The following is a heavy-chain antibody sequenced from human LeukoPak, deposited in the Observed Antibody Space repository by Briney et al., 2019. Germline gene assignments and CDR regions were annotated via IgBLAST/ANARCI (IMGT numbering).Heavy chain of an antibody. V-gene: IGHV3-23*01. CDR2: ISGSGGST. CDR1: GFTFSSYA. D-gene: IGHD3-22*01. CDR3: AKSRMIVVVIGSDY. Sequence: PGGSLRLSCAASGFTFSSYAMSWVRQAPGKGLEWVSAISGSGGSTYYADSVKGRFTISRDNSKNTLYLQMNSLRAEDTAVYYCAKSRMIVVVIGSDYWGQGTLVTVSS. J-gene: IGHJ4*02.